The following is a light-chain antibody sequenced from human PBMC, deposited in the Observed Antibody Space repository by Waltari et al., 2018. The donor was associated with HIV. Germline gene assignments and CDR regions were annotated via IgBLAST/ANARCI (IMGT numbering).Light chain of an antibody. V-gene: IGLV3-25*03. CDR3: QSAHNSDVI. CDR2: PDT. J-gene: IGLJ2*01. Sequence: SYELTQTPSLSLPPGQTAKIMCSGDALPKTYVYWYQQKAGQAPFMIIVPDTKRPSDIPARFSASSAGTTATLTISGVQAEDEADYFWQSAHNSDVIFGGGTKLTVL. CDR1: ALPKTY.